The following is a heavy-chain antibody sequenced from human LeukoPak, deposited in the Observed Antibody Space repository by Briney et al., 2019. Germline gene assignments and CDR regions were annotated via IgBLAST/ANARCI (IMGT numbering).Heavy chain of an antibody. Sequence: GSSVKVSCKASGGTFSSYAISWVRQAPGQGLEWMGGIIPIFGTANYAQKFQGRVTITADESTSTAYMELSSLRSEDTAVYYCAREDGSYYDSEHDAFDIWGQGTMVTVSS. D-gene: IGHD1-26*01. J-gene: IGHJ3*02. CDR2: IIPIFGTA. V-gene: IGHV1-69*01. CDR1: GGTFSSYA. CDR3: AREDGSYYDSEHDAFDI.